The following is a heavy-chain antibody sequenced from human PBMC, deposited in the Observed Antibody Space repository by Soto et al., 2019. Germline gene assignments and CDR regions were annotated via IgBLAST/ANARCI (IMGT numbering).Heavy chain of an antibody. V-gene: IGHV3-30-3*01. CDR2: ISYDGSNK. Sequence: QVQLVESGGGVVQPGRSLRLSCAASGFTFSSYAMHWVRQAPGKGLEWVAVISYDGSNKYYADSVKGRFTISRDNSKNTLYLQMNSLRAEDTAVYYCATYQLPHYHGLDVWGQGTTVTVSS. D-gene: IGHD2-2*01. CDR3: ATYQLPHYHGLDV. J-gene: IGHJ6*02. CDR1: GFTFSSYA.